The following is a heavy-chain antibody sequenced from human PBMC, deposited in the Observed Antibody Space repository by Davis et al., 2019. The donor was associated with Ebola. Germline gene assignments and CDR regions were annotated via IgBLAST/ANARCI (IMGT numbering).Heavy chain of an antibody. D-gene: IGHD3-16*01. CDR3: ARSRGEGLRFDAYDI. CDR1: GFTFSLYS. Sequence: PGGSLRLSCAASGFTFSLYSMNWVRQAPGKGLEWVSSITRSSDYIYYRDSVKGRFINSRDNAQNSLYLQMNSLGAEDSAVYYCARSRGEGLRFDAYDIWGQGTMVSVSP. V-gene: IGHV3-21*01. J-gene: IGHJ3*02. CDR2: ITRSSDYI.